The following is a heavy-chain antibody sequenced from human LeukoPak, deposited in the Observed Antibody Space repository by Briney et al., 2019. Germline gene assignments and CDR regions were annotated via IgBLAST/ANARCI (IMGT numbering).Heavy chain of an antibody. D-gene: IGHD1-1*01. V-gene: IGHV3-21*01. Sequence: GGSLRLSCAASGFTFSSYSMNWVRQAPGKGLEWVSSISSSSSYIYYADSVKGRFTISRDNAKNSLYLQMNSLRAEDTAVYYCARAPRPLTERLHDTYYYYMDVWGKGTTVTVSS. CDR3: ARAPRPLTERLHDTYYYYMDV. CDR1: GFTFSSYS. CDR2: ISSSSSYI. J-gene: IGHJ6*03.